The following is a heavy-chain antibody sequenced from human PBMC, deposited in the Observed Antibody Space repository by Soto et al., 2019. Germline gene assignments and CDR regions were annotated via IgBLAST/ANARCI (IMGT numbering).Heavy chain of an antibody. CDR1: GFTFSSYA. Sequence: PGGSLRLSCAASGFTFSSYAMSWVRQAPGKGMEWVSAISGSGGSTYYADSVKGRFTISRDNSKNTLYLQMNSLRAEDTAVYYCAKDVRRGSSSGYWGQGALVTVSS. CDR3: AKDVRRGSSSGY. V-gene: IGHV3-23*01. J-gene: IGHJ4*02. CDR2: ISGSGGST. D-gene: IGHD6-19*01.